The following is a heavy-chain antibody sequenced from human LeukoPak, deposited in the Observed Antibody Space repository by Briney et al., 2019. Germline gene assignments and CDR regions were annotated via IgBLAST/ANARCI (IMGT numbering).Heavy chain of an antibody. CDR3: ARDGGLHTNFDY. V-gene: IGHV3-7*01. Sequence: GGSLRLSCAASGFSFRNYWMGWVRQAPGKGLEWVANTKPHGSAEYYADSVRGRFTASRDNANNLLYLQMNRLRAEDTAVYYCARDGGLHTNFDYWGQGTLLTVSS. J-gene: IGHJ4*02. CDR2: TKPHGSAE. CDR1: GFSFRNYW. D-gene: IGHD2-15*01.